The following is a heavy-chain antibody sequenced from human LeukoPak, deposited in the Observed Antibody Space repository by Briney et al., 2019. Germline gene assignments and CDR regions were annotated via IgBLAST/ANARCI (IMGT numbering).Heavy chain of an antibody. CDR1: GFTFINAW. Sequence: GGSLRLSCAASGFTFINAWMAWVRQAPGKGLEWVLGVSDSGDGTHYADSVKGRFTISRDNSKNTLYLQMDNLSGEDTAVYYCAKDRACGQWNCQGSDYWGQGTLVTVSS. CDR2: VSDSGDGT. CDR3: AKDRACGQWNCQGSDY. D-gene: IGHD1-7*01. J-gene: IGHJ4*02. V-gene: IGHV3-23*01.